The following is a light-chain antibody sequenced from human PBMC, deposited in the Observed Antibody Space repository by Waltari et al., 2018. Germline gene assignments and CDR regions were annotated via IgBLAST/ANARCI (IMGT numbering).Light chain of an antibody. Sequence: EIVMTQSPATLSVSPGETATLPCRASQSVNINLAWFQQKPGQPPRLLIYGASTRATGIPARFSGSGSGTEFTLTISSLQSEDFAVYYCQHYNNWPPLYTFGQGTKLEIK. V-gene: IGKV3-15*01. CDR1: QSVNIN. CDR2: GAS. J-gene: IGKJ2*01. CDR3: QHYNNWPPLYT.